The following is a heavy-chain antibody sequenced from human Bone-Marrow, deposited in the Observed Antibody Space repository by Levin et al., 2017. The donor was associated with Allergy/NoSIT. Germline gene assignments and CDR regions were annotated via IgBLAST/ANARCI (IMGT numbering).Heavy chain of an antibody. V-gene: IGHV3-30*19. CDR1: GFIFSSSG. Sequence: SGGSLRLSCAASGFIFSSSGMHWVRQAPGKGLEWVAFISYDGTNKYYGDSVKGRFTISRDNSKHTLYVQMNSLRPEDTAIYYCARDSRSGVMVVGTIDNWLDPWGQGTLVTVSS. CDR2: ISYDGTNK. CDR3: ARDSRSGVMVVGTIDNWLDP. J-gene: IGHJ5*02. D-gene: IGHD2-15*01.